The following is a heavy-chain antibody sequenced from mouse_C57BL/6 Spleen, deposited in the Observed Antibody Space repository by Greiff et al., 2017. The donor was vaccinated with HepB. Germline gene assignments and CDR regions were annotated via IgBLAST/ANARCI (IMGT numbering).Heavy chain of an antibody. CDR1: GYTFTSYW. CDR2: IDPSDSYT. CDR3: ARVNLLLRSFDY. V-gene: IGHV1-69*01. J-gene: IGHJ2*01. Sequence: QVQLQQPGAELVMPGASVKLSCKASGYTFTSYWMHWVKQRPGQGLEWIGEIDPSDSYTNYNQKFKGKSTLTVDKSSSTAYMQLSSLTSEDSAVYYCARVNLLLRSFDYWGQGTTLTVSS. D-gene: IGHD1-1*01.